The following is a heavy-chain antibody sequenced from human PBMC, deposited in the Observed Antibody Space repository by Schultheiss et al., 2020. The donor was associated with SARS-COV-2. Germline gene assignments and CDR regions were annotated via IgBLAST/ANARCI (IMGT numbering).Heavy chain of an antibody. D-gene: IGHD6-19*01. Sequence: GGSLRLSCAASGFTFSNAWMNWVRQAPGKGLEWVGRIKSKTDGGTTDYAAPVKGRFTISRDNSKNTLYLQMNSLRAEDTAVYYCARDYGGWSLDYWGQGTLVTVSS. CDR1: GFTFSNAW. CDR2: IKSKTDGGTT. V-gene: IGHV3-15*07. CDR3: ARDYGGWSLDY. J-gene: IGHJ4*02.